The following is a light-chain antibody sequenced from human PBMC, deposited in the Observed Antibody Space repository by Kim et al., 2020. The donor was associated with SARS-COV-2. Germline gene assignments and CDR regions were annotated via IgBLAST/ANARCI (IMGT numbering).Light chain of an antibody. V-gene: IGKV3-15*01. CDR1: QSVSSN. CDR3: QQYNNWRT. Sequence: LSVSPGERATLSCRASQSVSSNLAWYQQKPGQAPRLLIYGASTRATGIPARFSGSGSGTEFTLTISSLQSEDFAVYYCQQYNNWRTFGQGTKVDIK. J-gene: IGKJ1*01. CDR2: GAS.